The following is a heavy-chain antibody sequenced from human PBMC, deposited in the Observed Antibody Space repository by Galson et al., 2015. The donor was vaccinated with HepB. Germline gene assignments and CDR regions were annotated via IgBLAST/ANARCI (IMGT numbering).Heavy chain of an antibody. D-gene: IGHD3-10*01. J-gene: IGHJ5*02. V-gene: IGHV6-1*01. CDR2: TYYRSKWYN. CDR3: ARGYYYGSGSYWWAFDP. Sequence: CAISGDSVSSNSAAWNWIRQSPSRGLEWLGRTYYRSKWYNDYAVSVKSRITINPDTSKNQFSLQLNSVTPEDTAVYYCARGYYYGSGSYWWAFDPWGQGTLVTVSS. CDR1: GDSVSSNSAA.